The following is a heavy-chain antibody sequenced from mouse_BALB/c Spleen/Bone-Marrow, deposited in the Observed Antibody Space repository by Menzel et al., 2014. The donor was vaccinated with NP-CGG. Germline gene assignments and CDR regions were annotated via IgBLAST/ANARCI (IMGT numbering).Heavy chain of an antibody. J-gene: IGHJ4*01. CDR3: ARGLLQYYYAMDY. Sequence: VHVKQSGAELGKPGASVKLSCTASGFNIKDTYMHWVKQRPEQGLEWIGRIDPANGNTEYDPKFQGKATITADTSSNTAYLQLSSLTSEDTTVYYCARGLLQYYYAMDYWGQGTSVTVSS. CDR2: IDPANGNT. D-gene: IGHD2-3*01. CDR1: GFNIKDTY. V-gene: IGHV14-3*02.